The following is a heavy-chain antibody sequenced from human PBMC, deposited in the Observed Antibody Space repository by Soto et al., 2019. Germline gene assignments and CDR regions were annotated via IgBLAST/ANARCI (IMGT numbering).Heavy chain of an antibody. CDR2: IYYSGST. Sequence: PSETLSLTCTVSGGSISSYYWSWIRQPPGKGLEWIGYIYYSGSTNYNPSLKSRVTISVDTSKNQFSPKLSSVTAADTAVYYCAREVATYYFDYWGQGTLVTVSS. J-gene: IGHJ4*02. CDR3: AREVATYYFDY. D-gene: IGHD5-12*01. V-gene: IGHV4-59*01. CDR1: GGSISSYY.